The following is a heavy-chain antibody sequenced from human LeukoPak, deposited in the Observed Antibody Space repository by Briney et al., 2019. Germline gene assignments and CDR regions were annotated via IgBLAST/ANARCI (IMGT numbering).Heavy chain of an antibody. V-gene: IGHV4-34*01. CDR2: INHSGST. Sequence: SETLSLTCAVYGGSFSGYYWSWIRQPPGKGLEWIGEINHSGSTNYNPSLKSRVTISVDTSKNQFSLKLSSVTAADTAVYCCARGVNWNYVDYWGQGTLVTVSS. J-gene: IGHJ4*02. CDR1: GGSFSGYY. D-gene: IGHD1-20*01. CDR3: ARGVNWNYVDY.